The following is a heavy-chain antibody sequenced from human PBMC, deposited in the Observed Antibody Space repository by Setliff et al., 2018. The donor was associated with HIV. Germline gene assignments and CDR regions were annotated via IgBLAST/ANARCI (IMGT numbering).Heavy chain of an antibody. Sequence: PGGSLRLSCAASGFIFSDYAIHWVRQAPAKGLEWVAVIGYDGSKEYYADSVKGRFTVSRDNSKNTLYLQMNSLRGEDTAVYYCARDPRFDAFDIWGQGTRVTVSS. J-gene: IGHJ3*02. CDR3: ARDPRFDAFDI. CDR1: GFIFSDYA. V-gene: IGHV3-30-3*01. CDR2: IGYDGSKE.